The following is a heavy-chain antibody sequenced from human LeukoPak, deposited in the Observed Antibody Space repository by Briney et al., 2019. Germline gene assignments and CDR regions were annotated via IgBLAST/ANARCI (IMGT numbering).Heavy chain of an antibody. D-gene: IGHD3-9*01. CDR2: IYYSGST. Sequence: SETLSLMCTVSGGSISSSSYYWGWIRQPPGKGLEWIGSIYYSGSTYYNPSLKSRVAISVDMSKNQFSLKLSSVTAADTAVYYCARSFIQYFDWGGRGFNWFDPWGQGTLVTVSS. J-gene: IGHJ5*02. V-gene: IGHV4-39*07. CDR1: GGSISSSSYY. CDR3: ARSFIQYFDWGGRGFNWFDP.